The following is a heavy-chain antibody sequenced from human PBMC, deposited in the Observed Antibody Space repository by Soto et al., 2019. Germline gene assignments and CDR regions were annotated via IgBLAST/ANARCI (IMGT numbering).Heavy chain of an antibody. CDR3: AKGGAYCYGDCTRAH. D-gene: IGHD2-21*02. V-gene: IGHV3-23*01. J-gene: IGHJ4*02. Sequence: EVQLLQSGGGSVQPGGSLRLSCEGSGFTFSSYGMTWVRQAPGKGLEWVAGISGSGVDTKYADSVKGRFIIARDNSKNKMYLQMNNLRVEDMAVYFCAKGGAYCYGDCTRAHWGQGTLVTGSS. CDR1: GFTFSSYG. CDR2: ISGSGVDT.